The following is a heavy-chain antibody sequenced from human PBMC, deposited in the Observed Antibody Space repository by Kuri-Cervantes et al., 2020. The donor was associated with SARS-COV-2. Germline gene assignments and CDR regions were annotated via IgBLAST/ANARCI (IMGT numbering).Heavy chain of an antibody. CDR2: INPYSGYT. D-gene: IGHD1-1*01. V-gene: IGHV1-18*04. J-gene: IGHJ4*02. Sequence: ASVKVSCKASGYTFTTYGISWVRQAPGQGLEWMGWINPYSGYTNYAQRFQDRVTLTTDTTTSTAYMELRGLTSDDTAVYYCAREGTSGPYFDFWGQGTLVTDPS. CDR3: AREGTSGPYFDF. CDR1: GYTFTTYG.